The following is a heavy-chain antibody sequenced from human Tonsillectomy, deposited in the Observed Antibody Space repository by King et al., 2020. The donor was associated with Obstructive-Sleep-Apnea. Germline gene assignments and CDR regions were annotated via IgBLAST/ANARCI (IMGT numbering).Heavy chain of an antibody. CDR3: AKRVDTAMVFDY. V-gene: IGHV3-23*04. J-gene: IGHJ4*02. D-gene: IGHD5-18*01. Sequence: VQLVESGGGLVQPGGSLRLSCAASGFTFSNYAMSWVRQAPGKGLECVSAINTVCVTTYYANSVKGRFTISRDNSKNTLYLQMNSLRAEDTAVYYCAKRVDTAMVFDYWGQGTLVTVSS. CDR2: INTVCVTT. CDR1: GFTFSNYA.